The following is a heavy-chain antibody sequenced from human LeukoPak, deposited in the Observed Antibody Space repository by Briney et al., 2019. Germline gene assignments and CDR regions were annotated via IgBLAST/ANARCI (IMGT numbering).Heavy chain of an antibody. CDR1: GFTVSSNY. D-gene: IGHD5-24*01. CDR3: AKGRSEYRDGYGRFDY. V-gene: IGHV3-53*01. Sequence: GGSLRLSCAASGFTVSSNYMSWVRQAPGKGLGWVSVIYSGGSAYYADSVKGRFTISRDNSKNTLYLQMNSLRAEDTAVYYCAKGRSEYRDGYGRFDYWGQGTLVTVSS. CDR2: IYSGGSA. J-gene: IGHJ4*02.